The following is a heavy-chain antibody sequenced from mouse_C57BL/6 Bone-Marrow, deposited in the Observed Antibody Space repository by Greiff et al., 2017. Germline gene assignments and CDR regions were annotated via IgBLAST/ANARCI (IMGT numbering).Heavy chain of an antibody. CDR2: IDPENGDT. CDR3: TRSLIYYGTNY. J-gene: IGHJ2*01. Sequence: VQLQQSGAELVRPGAPVKLSCTASGFNIKDDYMHWVKQRPEQGLEWIGWIDPENGDTEYASKFQGKATITADTSSNTAYLQLSSLTSEDTAVYYCTRSLIYYGTNYWGQGTTLTVSS. V-gene: IGHV14-4*01. D-gene: IGHD1-1*01. CDR1: GFNIKDDY.